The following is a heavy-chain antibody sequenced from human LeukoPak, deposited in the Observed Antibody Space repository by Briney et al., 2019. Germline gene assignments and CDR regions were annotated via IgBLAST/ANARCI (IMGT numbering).Heavy chain of an antibody. D-gene: IGHD3-10*01. CDR3: ARGRSGYYGSGSYSRRAYYYGMDV. V-gene: IGHV4-34*01. CDR1: GGSFSGYY. Sequence: PSETLSLTCAVYGGSFSGYYWSWIRQPPGKGLEWIGEINHSGSTNYNPSLKSRVTISVDTSKNQFSLKLSSVTAAGTAVYYCARGRSGYYGSGSYSRRAYYYGMDVWGQGTTVTVSS. J-gene: IGHJ6*02. CDR2: INHSGST.